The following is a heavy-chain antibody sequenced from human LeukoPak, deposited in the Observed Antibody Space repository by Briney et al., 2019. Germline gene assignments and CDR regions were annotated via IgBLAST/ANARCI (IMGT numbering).Heavy chain of an antibody. Sequence: ASETLSLTCTVSGGSISSYYWSWIRQPPGKGLEWIGYIYYSGSTNYNPSLKSRVTISVDTSKNQFSLKLSSVTAADTAVYYCARIYSSEAFDIWGQGTMVTVSS. CDR1: GGSISSYY. J-gene: IGHJ3*02. V-gene: IGHV4-59*01. CDR2: IYYSGST. D-gene: IGHD6-25*01. CDR3: ARIYSSEAFDI.